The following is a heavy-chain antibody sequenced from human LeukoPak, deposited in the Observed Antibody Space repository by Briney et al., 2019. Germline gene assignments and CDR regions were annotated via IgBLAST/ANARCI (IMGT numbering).Heavy chain of an antibody. CDR3: AREDAYYYGSGSYRIFDY. V-gene: IGHV4-34*01. J-gene: IGHJ4*02. D-gene: IGHD3-10*01. CDR1: GGSFSGYY. CDR2: INHSGST. Sequence: PSETLSLTCAVYGGSFSGYYWSWIRQPPGEGVGWIGGINHSGSTNYNPSLKSRVTISVDTSKNQFSLKLSSVTAADTAVYYCAREDAYYYGSGSYRIFDYWGQGTLVTVSS.